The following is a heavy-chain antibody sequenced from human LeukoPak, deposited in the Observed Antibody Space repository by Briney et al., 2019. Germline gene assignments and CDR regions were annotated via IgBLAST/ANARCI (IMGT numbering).Heavy chain of an antibody. V-gene: IGHV3-7*01. CDR2: IKKDGSEK. D-gene: IGHD5-12*01. Sequence: GGSLRLSCAASGFTFSTFAMIWVRQPPGKGLEWVANIKKDGSEKYYVDSVKGRFTISRDNAKKSLYLQMNSLRAEDTAVYYCARGERGVATSGFDYWGQGTLVTVSS. J-gene: IGHJ4*02. CDR1: GFTFSTFA. CDR3: ARGERGVATSGFDY.